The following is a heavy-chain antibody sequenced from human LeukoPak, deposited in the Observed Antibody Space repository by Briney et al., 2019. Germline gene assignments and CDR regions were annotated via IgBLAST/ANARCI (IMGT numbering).Heavy chain of an antibody. V-gene: IGHV4-59*01. J-gene: IGHJ4*02. Sequence: SETLSLTCTVSGGSISSYYWSWIRQPPGEGLEWIGYIYYSGSTNYNPSLKSRVTISVDTSKNQFSLKLSSVTAADTAVYYCARDCSSTSCYAGEEGFDYWGQGTLVTVSS. CDR1: GGSISSYY. CDR3: ARDCSSTSCYAGEEGFDY. D-gene: IGHD2-2*01. CDR2: IYYSGST.